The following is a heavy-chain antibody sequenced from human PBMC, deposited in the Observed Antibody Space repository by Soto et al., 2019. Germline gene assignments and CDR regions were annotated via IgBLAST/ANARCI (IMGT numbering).Heavy chain of an antibody. J-gene: IGHJ6*03. V-gene: IGHV3-74*01. CDR2: INSDGSST. CDR3: ARQVDTAMTYYYYYYMDV. D-gene: IGHD5-18*01. CDR1: GFTFSSYW. Sequence: PGGSLRLSCAASGFTFSSYWMHWVRQAPGKGLVWVSRINSDGSSTSYADSVKGRFTISRDNAKNTLYLQMNSLRAEDTAVYYCARQVDTAMTYYYYYYMDVWGKGTTVTVSS.